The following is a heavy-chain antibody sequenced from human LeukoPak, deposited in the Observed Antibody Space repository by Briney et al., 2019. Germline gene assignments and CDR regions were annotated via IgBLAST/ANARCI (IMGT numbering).Heavy chain of an antibody. Sequence: ASVKVSCKTSGYRFSGYYMHWVRQAPGQGLEWMGWINPNSGATNYAQNFQGWVTMTRDTSVNTGYMELRRLTSDDTAVYYWARGLINGHDFDYWGQGTLVTVSS. V-gene: IGHV1-2*04. J-gene: IGHJ4*02. CDR2: INPNSGAT. CDR3: ARGLINGHDFDY. D-gene: IGHD5-12*01. CDR1: GYRFSGYY.